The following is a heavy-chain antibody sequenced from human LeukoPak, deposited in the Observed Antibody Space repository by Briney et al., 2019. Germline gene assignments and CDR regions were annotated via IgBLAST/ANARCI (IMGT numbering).Heavy chain of an antibody. Sequence: GGSLRLSCSASGFTFSNYAMHWVRQAPGKGLEYVSGISSNGGSTKYADLVKDRFTISRDNSKNTLYLQMRSLRPEDTAVFYCVRDSGSGPTDYWGQGTLVTVPS. J-gene: IGHJ4*02. CDR2: ISSNGGST. V-gene: IGHV3-64D*09. D-gene: IGHD3-10*01. CDR1: GFTFSNYA. CDR3: VRDSGSGPTDY.